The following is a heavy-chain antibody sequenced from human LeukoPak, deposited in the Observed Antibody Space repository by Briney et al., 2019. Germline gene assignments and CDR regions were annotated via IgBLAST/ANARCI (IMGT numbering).Heavy chain of an antibody. Sequence: SETLSLTCTVSGGSISSSSYYWGWIRQPPGKGLEWIGSIYYSGSTYYNPSLKSRVTISVDTSKNQFSLKLSSVTAADTAVYYCAREDDWTNAFDIWGQGTMVTVSS. CDR2: IYYSGST. D-gene: IGHD1-1*01. V-gene: IGHV4-39*07. J-gene: IGHJ3*02. CDR1: GGSISSSSYY. CDR3: AREDDWTNAFDI.